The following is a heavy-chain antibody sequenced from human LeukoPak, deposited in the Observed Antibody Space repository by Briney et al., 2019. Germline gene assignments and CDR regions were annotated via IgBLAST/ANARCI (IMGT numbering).Heavy chain of an antibody. J-gene: IGHJ4*02. CDR2: IHSDGST. Sequence: GGSLRLSCAASGFTVSSKYMSWVRQAPGKGLEWVSVIHSDGSTYYADSVKGRFTISRDNSKNTLYLQMNSLRAEDTAIYYCARDPGVVAFHYLDYWGQGTLVTVSS. V-gene: IGHV3-53*01. CDR3: ARDPGVVAFHYLDY. D-gene: IGHD3-3*01. CDR1: GFTVSSKY.